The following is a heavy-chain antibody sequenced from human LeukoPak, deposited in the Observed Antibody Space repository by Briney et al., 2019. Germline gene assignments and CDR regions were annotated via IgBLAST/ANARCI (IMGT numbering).Heavy chain of an antibody. CDR2: IYYSGST. V-gene: IGHV4-59*01. CDR1: GGSISSYY. D-gene: IGHD1-7*01. Sequence: SETLSLTCTVSGGSISSYYWSWIRQPPGKGLEWIGYIYYSGSTNYNPSLKSRVTISVDTSKNQFSLKLSSVTAADTAVYYCAGAAYNWNYVAFDIWGQGTMVTVSS. CDR3: AGAAYNWNYVAFDI. J-gene: IGHJ3*02.